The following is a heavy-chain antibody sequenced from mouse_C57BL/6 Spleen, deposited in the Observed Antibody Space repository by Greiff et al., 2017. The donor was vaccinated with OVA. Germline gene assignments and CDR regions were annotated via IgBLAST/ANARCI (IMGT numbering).Heavy chain of an antibody. V-gene: IGHV1-74*01. CDR1: GYTFTSYW. CDR2: IHPSDSDT. CDR3: ARTENYGPAWFAY. J-gene: IGHJ3*01. D-gene: IGHD1-1*02. Sequence: QVQLQQPGAELVKPGASVKVSCKASGYTFTSYWMHWVKQRPGQGLEWIGRIHPSDSDTNYNQKFKGKATLTVDKSSSTAYMQLSSLTSEDSAVYYCARTENYGPAWFAYWGQGTLVTVSA.